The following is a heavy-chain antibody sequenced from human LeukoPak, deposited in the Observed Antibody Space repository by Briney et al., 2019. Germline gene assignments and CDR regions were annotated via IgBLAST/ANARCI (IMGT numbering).Heavy chain of an antibody. CDR3: AKDFWGGYYPTGLNWFDP. V-gene: IGHV3-23*01. CDR1: GFTFSSYA. J-gene: IGHJ5*02. Sequence: PGGSLRLSCAASGFTFSSYAMSWVRQAPGKGLEWVSAISGSGGSTYYADSAKGRFTISRDNSKNTLYLQMNSLRAEDTAVYYCAKDFWGGYYPTGLNWFDPWGQGTLVTVSS. D-gene: IGHD3-3*01. CDR2: ISGSGGST.